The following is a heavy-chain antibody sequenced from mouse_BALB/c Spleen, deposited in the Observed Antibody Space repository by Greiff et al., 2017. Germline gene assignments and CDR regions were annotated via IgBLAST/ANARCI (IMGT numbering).Heavy chain of an antibody. Sequence: EVQGVESGGDLVKPGGSLKLSCAASGFTFSSYGMSWVRQTPDKRLEWVATISSGGSYTYYPDSVKGRFTISRDNAKNTLYLQMSSLKSEDTAMYYCARHGVRYYGSSHYAMDYWGQGTSVTVSS. V-gene: IGHV5-6*01. CDR3: ARHGVRYYGSSHYAMDY. J-gene: IGHJ4*01. CDR2: ISSGGSYT. D-gene: IGHD1-1*01. CDR1: GFTFSSYG.